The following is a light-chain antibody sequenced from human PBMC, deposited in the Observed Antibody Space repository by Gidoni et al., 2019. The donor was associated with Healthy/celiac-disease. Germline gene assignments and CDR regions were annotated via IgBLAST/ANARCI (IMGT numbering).Light chain of an antibody. J-gene: IGKJ2*01. V-gene: IGKV1-5*03. CDR2: KAS. CDR3: QQYNSYPWT. CDR1: QSISSW. Sequence: DIQMTQSPSTLSASVGDRVTITCRASQSISSWLAWYQQKPEKAPKLPIYKASSLESGVPSRFSGSGSGTEFTLTISSLQPDDFATYYCQQYNSYPWTFGQGTKLEIK.